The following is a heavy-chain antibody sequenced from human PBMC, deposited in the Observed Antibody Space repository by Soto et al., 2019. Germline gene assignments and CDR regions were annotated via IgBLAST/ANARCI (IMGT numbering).Heavy chain of an antibody. CDR1: GFTFSSYA. V-gene: IGHV3-23*01. D-gene: IGHD2-21*02. Sequence: EVQLLESGGGLVQPGGSLRLSCAASGFTFSSYAMSWVRQAPGKGLEWVSAISGSGGSTYYADSVKGRFTISRDNSKNTLYLQMNSLRAEDTAVYYCAKAKPDSDLLPYYFDYWGQGTMVTVSS. J-gene: IGHJ4*03. CDR3: AKAKPDSDLLPYYFDY. CDR2: ISGSGGST.